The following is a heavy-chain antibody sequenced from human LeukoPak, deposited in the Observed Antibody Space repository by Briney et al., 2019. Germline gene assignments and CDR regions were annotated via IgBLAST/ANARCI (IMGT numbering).Heavy chain of an antibody. Sequence: PSETLSLTCTVSGGSISSAGYYWSWIRQYPGKGREWIGYIYYSGSTEYNPSLRSRVTISPDTSKNQFSLKLTSVTAADTAVYYCALVYCSSIRCFIGAFDIWGRGTMVTVSS. CDR3: ALVYCSSIRCFIGAFDI. J-gene: IGHJ3*02. V-gene: IGHV4-31*03. D-gene: IGHD2-2*01. CDR1: GGSISSAGYY. CDR2: IYYSGST.